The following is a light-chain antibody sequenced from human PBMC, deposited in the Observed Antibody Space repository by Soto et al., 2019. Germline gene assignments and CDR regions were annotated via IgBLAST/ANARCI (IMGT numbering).Light chain of an antibody. CDR3: QQRSSWWT. CDR2: DAS. CDR1: QSVSSF. J-gene: IGKJ1*01. Sequence: EIVLTQSPATLSLSPGERATLSCRAGQSVSSFLAWYQQKPGQAPRLLIYDASNRATGIPARFSGSGSGTDFTLTISSLEPEDFAVYYCQQRSSWWTFGQGTKVEIK. V-gene: IGKV3-11*01.